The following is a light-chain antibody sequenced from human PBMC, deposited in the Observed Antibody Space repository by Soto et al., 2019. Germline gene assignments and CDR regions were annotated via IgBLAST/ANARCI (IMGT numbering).Light chain of an antibody. Sequence: DIQMTQFPSFVSASVGDRVTITCRASQDIRNWLAWYQQKPGKAPKLLIYSASRLEIGIPSRFSGSGSGTDFTLTINTLQPEDFATYYCQQAGTFPATFGQGTRLELK. J-gene: IGKJ5*01. CDR2: SAS. V-gene: IGKV1-12*01. CDR3: QQAGTFPAT. CDR1: QDIRNW.